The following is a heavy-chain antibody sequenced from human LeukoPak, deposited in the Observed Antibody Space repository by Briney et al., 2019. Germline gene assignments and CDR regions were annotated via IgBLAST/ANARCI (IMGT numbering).Heavy chain of an antibody. D-gene: IGHD3/OR15-3a*01. V-gene: IGHV3-33*08. Sequence: GRSLRLSCAASGFTFSSSGMHWLRQAPGKGLDWVSVIWYDESLKYYADSVKGRFTISRESSKNTLYLQMNNLRAEDTAIYYCGGGNGPKQAFLDFWGEGTVVRV. CDR3: GGGNGPKQAFLDF. CDR1: GFTFSSSG. J-gene: IGHJ1*01. CDR2: IWYDESLK.